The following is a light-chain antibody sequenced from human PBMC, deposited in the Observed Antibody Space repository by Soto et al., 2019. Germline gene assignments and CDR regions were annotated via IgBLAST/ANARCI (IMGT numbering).Light chain of an antibody. CDR1: QSISSW. CDR2: DAS. CDR3: QQCNGYPLT. Sequence: DIQMTQSHSTLSASVGDRVAITGRASQSISSWLAWYQQKPGKAPKLLIYDASSLESGVPSRFSGSGSGTEFTLTISSLQPDDFATYYCQQCNGYPLTFGGGTKVDIK. V-gene: IGKV1-5*01. J-gene: IGKJ4*01.